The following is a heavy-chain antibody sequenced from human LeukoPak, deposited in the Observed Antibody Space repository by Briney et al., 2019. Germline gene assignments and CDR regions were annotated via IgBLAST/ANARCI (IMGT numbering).Heavy chain of an antibody. CDR2: IYASGNT. D-gene: IGHD6-19*01. J-gene: IGHJ5*02. CDR3: ARDRSSGWLNWFDP. CDR1: GDPIRSDSFY. V-gene: IGHV4-61*02. Sequence: SETLSLTCTVSGDPIRSDSFYWNWIRQPAGKGLQWIGRIYASGNTNYNPSLKSRVTISLDTSRNRFSLNLRSVTATDTAVYFCARDRSSGWLNWFDPWSQGTLVTVSP.